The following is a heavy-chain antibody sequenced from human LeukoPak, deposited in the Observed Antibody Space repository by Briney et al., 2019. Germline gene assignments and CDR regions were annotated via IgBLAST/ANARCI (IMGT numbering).Heavy chain of an antibody. Sequence: PSETLTLTCAVYGGSFSGYYWSWIRQPPGKGLEWIGEINHSGSTNYNPSLKSRVTISVDTSKNQFSLKLSSVTAADTAVYYCARVSAMVRGVIIYYYYGMDVWGQGTTVTVSS. J-gene: IGHJ6*02. CDR1: GGSFSGYY. CDR3: ARVSAMVRGVIIYYYYGMDV. D-gene: IGHD3-10*01. V-gene: IGHV4-34*01. CDR2: INHSGST.